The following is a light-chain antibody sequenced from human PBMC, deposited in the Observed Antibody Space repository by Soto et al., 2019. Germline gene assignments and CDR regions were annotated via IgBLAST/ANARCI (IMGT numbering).Light chain of an antibody. CDR1: SSNIGSNT. CDR3: AAWDDSLNGYYV. J-gene: IGLJ1*01. Sequence: QSVLTQPPSASGTPGQRVTISCSGSSSNIGSNTVSWYQQLPGTAPKLLIYSNNQRPSGVPDRFSGSKSGTSVSLAISGLQSEDEADYYCAAWDDSLNGYYVFGTGTQLTVL. CDR2: SNN. V-gene: IGLV1-44*01.